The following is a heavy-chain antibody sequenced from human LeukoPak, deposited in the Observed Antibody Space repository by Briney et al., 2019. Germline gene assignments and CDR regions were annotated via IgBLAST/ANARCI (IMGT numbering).Heavy chain of an antibody. V-gene: IGHV4-39*01. CDR3: GRADYGGNPFDY. CDR2: IYYSGST. D-gene: IGHD4-23*01. J-gene: IGHJ4*02. CDR1: GGSISSSSYY. Sequence: PSETLSLTCTVSGGSISSSSYYWGWIRQPPGKGLEWIGSIYYSGSTYYNPSLKSRVTISVDTSKNQFSLKLSSVTAADTAVYYCGRADYGGNPFDYWGQGTLVTVSS.